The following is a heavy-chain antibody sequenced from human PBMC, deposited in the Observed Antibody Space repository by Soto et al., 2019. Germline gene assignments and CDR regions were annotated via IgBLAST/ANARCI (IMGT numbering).Heavy chain of an antibody. D-gene: IGHD3-3*01. V-gene: IGHV4-4*02. CDR3: ARKGPHLEWLLDNWFDP. CDR1: GGSISSSNW. CDR2: IYHSGST. J-gene: IGHJ5*02. Sequence: SETLSLTCAVSGGSISSSNWWSWVRQPPGKGLEWIGEIYHSGSTNYNPSLKSRVTISVDKSKNQFSLKLSSVTAADTAVYYCARKGPHLEWLLDNWFDPWGQGTLVTVSS.